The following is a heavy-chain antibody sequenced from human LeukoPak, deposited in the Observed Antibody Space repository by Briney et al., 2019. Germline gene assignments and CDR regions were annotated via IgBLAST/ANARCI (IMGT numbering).Heavy chain of an antibody. Sequence: GASVKVSCKASGYTFTNYYMHWVRQAPGQGLEWMGIINPSGGSTSYGQKFQGRVSMTRDTSTSTVYMELSSLRSEDTAVYYCARDGYDSSGSHEPELLDYWGQGTLVTVSS. CDR1: GYTFTNYY. CDR2: INPSGGST. CDR3: ARDGYDSSGSHEPELLDY. D-gene: IGHD3-22*01. V-gene: IGHV1-46*01. J-gene: IGHJ4*02.